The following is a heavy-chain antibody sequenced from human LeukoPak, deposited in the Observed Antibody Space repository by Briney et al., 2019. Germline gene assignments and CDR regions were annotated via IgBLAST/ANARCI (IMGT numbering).Heavy chain of an antibody. Sequence: PGGPLRLSCAASGFTFSSYALSWVRQAPGKGLECVSAISGSGGSTYSADSLKGRFTISRDNSKNTLYLQINSLRTDDTAVFYCARGGLGSAFDNWGQGTLVTVSS. D-gene: IGHD6-19*01. J-gene: IGHJ4*02. CDR1: GFTFSSYA. CDR2: ISGSGGST. CDR3: ARGGLGSAFDN. V-gene: IGHV3-23*01.